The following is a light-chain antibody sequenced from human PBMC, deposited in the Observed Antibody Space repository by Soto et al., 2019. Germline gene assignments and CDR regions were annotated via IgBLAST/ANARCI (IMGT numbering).Light chain of an antibody. CDR2: DAS. J-gene: IGKJ5*01. CDR1: QSFSSY. V-gene: IGKV3-11*01. CDR3: QQRSNWHPVIT. Sequence: EIVLTQSPGTLSLSPGERATLSCRASQSFSSYLAWYQQKPGQAPRLLIYDASKRATGIPARFSGRGSGTDFTLTISSREPEDVAVYYCQQRSNWHPVITFGQGTRLEIK.